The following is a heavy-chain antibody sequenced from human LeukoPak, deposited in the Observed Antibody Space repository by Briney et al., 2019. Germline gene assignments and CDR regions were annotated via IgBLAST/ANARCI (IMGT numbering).Heavy chain of an antibody. CDR2: IYTSRST. D-gene: IGHD3-3*01. CDR3: AKGPYYDFWSGYYYYYYMDV. J-gene: IGHJ6*03. CDR1: GGSISSYY. V-gene: IGHV4-4*09. Sequence: PSETLSLTCTVSGGSISSYYWSWIRQPPGKGLEWIGYIYTSRSTNYNPSLKSRVTISVDTSKNQFSLKLSSVTAADTAVYYCAKGPYYDFWSGYYYYYYMDVWGKGTTVTVSS.